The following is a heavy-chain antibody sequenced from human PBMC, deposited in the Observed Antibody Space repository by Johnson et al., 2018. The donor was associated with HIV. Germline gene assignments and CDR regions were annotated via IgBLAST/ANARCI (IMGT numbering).Heavy chain of an antibody. J-gene: IGHJ3*02. D-gene: IGHD6-6*01. CDR2: ISYDGSNK. Sequence: QVQLVESGGGVVQPGRSLRLSCAASGFTFGSYGIHWVRQAPGKGLEWVAVISYDGSNKYYADSVKGRFTIFRDNSKNTLYLQMSSLRTEDTAVYYCAKVHIPARWSAAFDIWGRGTLVTVSP. CDR3: AKVHIPARWSAAFDI. CDR1: GFTFGSYG. V-gene: IGHV3-30*18.